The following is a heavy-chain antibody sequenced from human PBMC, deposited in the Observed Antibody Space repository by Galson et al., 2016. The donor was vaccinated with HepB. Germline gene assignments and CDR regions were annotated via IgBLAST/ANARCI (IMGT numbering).Heavy chain of an antibody. Sequence: TLSLTCTVSGRSISGGGYYWTWIRRHPGKGLEWIGYIYYSGSTYYNPSLKSRVTVSLDASKNQFSLRLTSVTAADTAVYYCARSWGGRFGEPIDYWGQGTLVTVSS. V-gene: IGHV4-31*03. D-gene: IGHD3-10*01. J-gene: IGHJ4*02. CDR1: GRSISGGGYY. CDR3: ARSWGGRFGEPIDY. CDR2: IYYSGST.